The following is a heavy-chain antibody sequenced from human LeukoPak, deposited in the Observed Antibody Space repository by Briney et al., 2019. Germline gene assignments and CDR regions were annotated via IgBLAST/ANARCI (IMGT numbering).Heavy chain of an antibody. CDR3: ARGTGPTANVNWFDP. CDR2: IYYSGST. V-gene: IGHV4-59*12. CDR1: GGSISSYY. D-gene: IGHD1-14*01. Sequence: SETLSLTCTVSGGSISSYYWSWIRQPPGKGLEWIGYIYYSGSTNYNPSLKSRVTISVDTSKNQFSLKLSSVTAADTAVYYCARGTGPTANVNWFDPWGQGTLVTVSS. J-gene: IGHJ5*02.